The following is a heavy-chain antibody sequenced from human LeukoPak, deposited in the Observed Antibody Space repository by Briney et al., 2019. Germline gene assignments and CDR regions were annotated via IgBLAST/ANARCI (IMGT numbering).Heavy chain of an antibody. CDR2: ISSRSDTI. J-gene: IGHJ4*02. V-gene: IGHV3-48*01. D-gene: IGHD2-15*01. CDR1: GFIFSSYS. Sequence: GSLRLSCATSGFIFSSYSMTWVRQAPGKGLEWVSYISSRSDTIYYADSVKGRFTISRDNAKNSLYLQMNSLRAVDTAVYYCARPHCSGATCYSRYFDDWGQGTLVTVSS. CDR3: ARPHCSGATCYSRYFDD.